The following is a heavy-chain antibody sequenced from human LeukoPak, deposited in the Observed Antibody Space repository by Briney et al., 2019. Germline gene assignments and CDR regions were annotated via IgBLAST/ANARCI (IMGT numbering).Heavy chain of an antibody. CDR2: INPSGGST. Sequence: GASVKVSCKASGYTFTSYFIHWVRQAPGQGLEWMGIINPSGGSTSYSQKFQGRVTMTRDMSTSTVYMELSSLRSEDTAVYYCAREGIAVAGTYYFDYWGQGTLVTVSS. V-gene: IGHV1-46*01. D-gene: IGHD6-19*01. J-gene: IGHJ4*02. CDR3: AREGIAVAGTYYFDY. CDR1: GYTFTSYF.